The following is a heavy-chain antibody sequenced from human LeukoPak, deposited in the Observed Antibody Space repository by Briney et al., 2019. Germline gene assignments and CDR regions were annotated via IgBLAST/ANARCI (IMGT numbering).Heavy chain of an antibody. Sequence: GGSLRLSCAASGFSFSTNWMTWVRQAAGREVEGVANIKPDETEKYFGESMKGRVNISRDHAENSLYLQMNSLRAEDTAVYYCSVMSAAKFDSWGQGALVTVSS. V-gene: IGHV3-7*01. CDR2: IKPDETEK. CDR1: GFSFSTNW. J-gene: IGHJ4*02. D-gene: IGHD3-16*01. CDR3: SVMSAAKFDS.